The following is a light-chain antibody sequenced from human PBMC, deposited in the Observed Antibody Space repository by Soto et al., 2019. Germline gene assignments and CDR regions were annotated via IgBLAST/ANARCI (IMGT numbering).Light chain of an antibody. CDR2: GAF. Sequence: DIVLTQSPGTLSLSPGERVTLSCRASQIVPSDYLAWYHQEPGQAPRLLIYGAFNRATGIPDRFSGSGSGTDFTLSISRLEPGDFGVYFCHQYGKSPRTFGQGTKVDNK. CDR3: HQYGKSPRT. V-gene: IGKV3-20*01. CDR1: QIVPSDY. J-gene: IGKJ1*01.